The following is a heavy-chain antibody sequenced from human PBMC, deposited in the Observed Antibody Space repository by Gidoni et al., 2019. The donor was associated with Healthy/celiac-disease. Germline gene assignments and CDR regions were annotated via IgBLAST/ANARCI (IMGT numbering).Heavy chain of an antibody. CDR2: IYYSGST. V-gene: IGHV4-39*07. D-gene: IGHD3-3*01. J-gene: IGHJ4*02. Sequence: QLQLQESGPGLVKPSETLSLTCTVSGGSISSSSYYWGWIRQPPGKGLEWIGSIYYSGSTYYNPSLKRRVTISVDTSKNQFSLKLSSVTAADTAVYYCATTYYDFWSGYYRGVYYFDYWGQGTLVTVSS. CDR1: GGSISSSSYY. CDR3: ATTYYDFWSGYYRGVYYFDY.